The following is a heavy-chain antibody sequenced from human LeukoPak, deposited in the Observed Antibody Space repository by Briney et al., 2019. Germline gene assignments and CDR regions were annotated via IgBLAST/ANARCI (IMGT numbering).Heavy chain of an antibody. CDR3: ARSGKTYSSSFVFDY. Sequence: SETLSLTCTVSGGPISSYYWSWIRQPAGKGLEWIGRIYTSGSTNYNPSLKSRVTMSVDTSKNQFSLKLSSVTAADTAVYYCARSGKTYSSSFVFDYWGQGTLVTVSS. CDR1: GGPISSYY. D-gene: IGHD6-6*01. J-gene: IGHJ4*02. CDR2: IYTSGST. V-gene: IGHV4-4*07.